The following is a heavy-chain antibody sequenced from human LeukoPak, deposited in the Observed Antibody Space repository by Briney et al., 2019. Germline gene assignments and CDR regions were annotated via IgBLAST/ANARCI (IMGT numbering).Heavy chain of an antibody. V-gene: IGHV3-21*01. D-gene: IGHD3-22*01. CDR1: GFTFSSYS. Sequence: AGGSLRLSCAASGFTFSSYSMNWVRQAPGKGLEWVSSISSSSCYIYYADSAKGRFTISRDNAKNSLYLQMNSLRAEDTAVYYCARDPEYYDSSGYGDYWGQGTLVTVSS. CDR2: ISSSSCYI. J-gene: IGHJ4*02. CDR3: ARDPEYYDSSGYGDY.